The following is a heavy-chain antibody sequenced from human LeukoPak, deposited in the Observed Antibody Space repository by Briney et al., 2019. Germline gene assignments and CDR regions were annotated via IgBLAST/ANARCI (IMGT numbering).Heavy chain of an antibody. CDR2: IYYSGST. CDR1: GGSISSYY. CDR3: ARSPAAAGTPYSFDY. V-gene: IGHV4-59*01. D-gene: IGHD6-13*01. J-gene: IGHJ4*02. Sequence: LSETLSLTCTVSGGSISSYYWSWIRQPPGKGLEWIGYIYYSGSTNYNPSLKSRVTISVDTPKNQFSLKLSSVTAADTAVYYCARSPAAAGTPYSFDYWGQGTLVTVSS.